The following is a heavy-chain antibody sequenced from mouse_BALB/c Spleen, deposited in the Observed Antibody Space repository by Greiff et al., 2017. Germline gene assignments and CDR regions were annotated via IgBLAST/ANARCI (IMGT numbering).Heavy chain of an antibody. J-gene: IGHJ3*01. CDR2: IDPANGNT. Sequence: EVKLMESGAELVKPGASVKLSCTASGFNIKDTYMHWVKQRPEQGLEWIGRIDPANGNTKYDPKFQGKATITADTSSNTAYLQLSSLTSEDTAVYYCARVYSWFAYWGQGTLVTVSA. D-gene: IGHD2-3*01. CDR1: GFNIKDTY. V-gene: IGHV14-3*02. CDR3: ARVYSWFAY.